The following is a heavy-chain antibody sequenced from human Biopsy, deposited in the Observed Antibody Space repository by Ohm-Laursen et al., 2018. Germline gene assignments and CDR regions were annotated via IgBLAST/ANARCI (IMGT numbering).Heavy chain of an antibody. Sequence: SSVKVSCKAPGGTFSNYGVNWVRQAPGQGLEWLGGNIPILGTGNYAQKFQDRVTVAADTSTSTATMKLRSLRSDDTAVYYCATKLTGYFHHWGQGILVIVSS. CDR2: NIPILGTG. D-gene: IGHD3-9*01. CDR3: ATKLTGYFHH. V-gene: IGHV1-69*06. CDR1: GGTFSNYG. J-gene: IGHJ1*01.